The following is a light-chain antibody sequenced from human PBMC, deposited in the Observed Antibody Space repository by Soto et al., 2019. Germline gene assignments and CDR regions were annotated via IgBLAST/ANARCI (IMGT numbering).Light chain of an antibody. Sequence: QSALTQPPSASGSPGQSVSIPCTGTSSDVGGYNYVSWYQQHPGRAPKLMIYEVTKRPSGVPDRFSGSKSGNTASLTVSGLLAEDEGDYYCSSNAGTNNLVFGGGTKLTVL. J-gene: IGLJ2*01. CDR1: SSDVGGYNY. CDR2: EVT. V-gene: IGLV2-8*01. CDR3: SSNAGTNNLV.